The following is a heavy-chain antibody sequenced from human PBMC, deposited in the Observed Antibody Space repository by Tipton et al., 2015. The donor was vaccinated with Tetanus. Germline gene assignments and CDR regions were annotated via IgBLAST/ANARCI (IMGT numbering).Heavy chain of an antibody. V-gene: IGHV3-9*01. CDR2: ISWNSGSI. CDR3: AKDTGVTPHYGMDV. Sequence: LSLTCAASGFTVSSNYMSWVRQAPGKGLEWVSGISWNSGSIGYADSVKGRFTISRDNAKNSLYLQMNSLRAEDTALYYCAKDTGVTPHYGMDVWGQGTTVTVSS. CDR1: GFTVSSNY. D-gene: IGHD2-21*02. J-gene: IGHJ6*02.